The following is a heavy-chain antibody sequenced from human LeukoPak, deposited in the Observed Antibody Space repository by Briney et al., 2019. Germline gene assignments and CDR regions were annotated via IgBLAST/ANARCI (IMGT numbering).Heavy chain of an antibody. Sequence: GGSLRLSCSASGFNFNTYTLTWVRQAPGKRPEWLSAITGGHGATYYADSVTGRFTISRDCSRNTVYLHMSALRAEDTAVYYCARDRSTDAISEYWGQGTLVAVSS. CDR2: ITGGHGAT. CDR3: ARDRSTDAISEY. D-gene: IGHD1-1*01. V-gene: IGHV3-23*01. CDR1: GFNFNTYT. J-gene: IGHJ4*02.